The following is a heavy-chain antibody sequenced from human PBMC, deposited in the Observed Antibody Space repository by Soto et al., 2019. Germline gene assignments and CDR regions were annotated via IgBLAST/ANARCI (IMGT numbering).Heavy chain of an antibody. CDR2: IIPILGIA. CDR1: GGTFSIYT. CDR3: ASLVVGVKAFDI. Sequence: SVKVSCKASGGTFSIYTISWVRQAPGQGLEWMGRIIPILGIANYAQKFQGRVTMTEDTSTDTAYMELSSLRSEDTAVYYCASLVVGVKAFDIWGQGTMVTVSS. J-gene: IGHJ3*02. D-gene: IGHD3-22*01. V-gene: IGHV1-69*02.